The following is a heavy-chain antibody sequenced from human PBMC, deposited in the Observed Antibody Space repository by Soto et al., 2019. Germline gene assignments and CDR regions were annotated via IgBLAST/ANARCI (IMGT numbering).Heavy chain of an antibody. V-gene: IGHV3-33*01. D-gene: IGHD2-15*01. Sequence: QVQLVESGGGVVQPGRSLRLSCAASGFTFSSYGMHWVRQAPGKGLEWVAVIWYDGSNKYYADSVKGRFTISRDSSKNTLYLQMNSLRAEDTAVYYCASEYCSGGRCYYYGMDVWGQGTTVTVSS. CDR3: ASEYCSGGRCYYYGMDV. CDR1: GFTFSSYG. CDR2: IWYDGSNK. J-gene: IGHJ6*02.